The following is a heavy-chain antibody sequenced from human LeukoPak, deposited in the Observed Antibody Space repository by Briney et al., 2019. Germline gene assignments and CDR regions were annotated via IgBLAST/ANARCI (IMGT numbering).Heavy chain of an antibody. V-gene: IGHV4-61*02. CDR3: ARGRLGARLGITYYYYYMDV. CDR2: NYTSGST. J-gene: IGHJ6*03. CDR1: GGSISSGSYY. Sequence: SETLSLTCTVSGGSISSGSYYWSWIRQPAGKGLEWIGRNYTSGSTNYNPSLKSRVTISVDTSKNQFSLKLSSVTAADTAVYYCARGRLGARLGITYYYYYMDVWGKGTTVTISS. D-gene: IGHD7-27*01.